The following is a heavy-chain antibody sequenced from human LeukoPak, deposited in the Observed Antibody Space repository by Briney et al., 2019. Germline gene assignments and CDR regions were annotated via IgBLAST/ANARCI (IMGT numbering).Heavy chain of an antibody. Sequence: SQTLSLTCTVSGGSISSGGYYGSWIRQHPGKGLEWIGYIYYSGSTYYNPSLKSRVTISVDTSKNQFSLKLSSVTAADTAVYYCARHAGGDYGIFDYWGQGALVTVSS. CDR1: GGSISSGGYY. J-gene: IGHJ4*02. CDR3: ARHAGGDYGIFDY. V-gene: IGHV4-31*03. CDR2: IYYSGST. D-gene: IGHD2-21*02.